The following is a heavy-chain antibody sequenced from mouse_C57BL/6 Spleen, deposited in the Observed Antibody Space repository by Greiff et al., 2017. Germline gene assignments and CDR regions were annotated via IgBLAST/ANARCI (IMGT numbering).Heavy chain of an antibody. J-gene: IGHJ4*01. CDR1: GYTFTSYG. CDR2: IYPRSGNT. CDR3: SGVTTVVATN. Sequence: VQLQESGAELARPGASVKLSCKASGYTFTSYGISWVKQRTGQGLEWIGEIYPRSGNTYYNEKFKGKATLTADKSSSTAYMELRSLTSEDSAVYFCSGVTTVVATNWGQGTSVTVSS. D-gene: IGHD1-1*01. V-gene: IGHV1-81*01.